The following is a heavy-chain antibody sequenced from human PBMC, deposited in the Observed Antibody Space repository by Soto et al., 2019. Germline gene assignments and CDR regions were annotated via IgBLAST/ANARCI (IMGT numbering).Heavy chain of an antibody. CDR3: ARDSSFLGYCSSTSCRGLNSYDY. CDR1: GYTFTSYY. V-gene: IGHV1-46*01. J-gene: IGHJ4*02. Sequence: SVKVSCKASGYTFTSYYMHWVRQAPGQGLEWMGIINPSGGSTSYAQKFQGRVTMTRDTSTSTVYMEPSSLRSEDTAVYYCARDSSFLGYCSSTSCRGLNSYDYWGQGTLVTVSS. D-gene: IGHD2-2*01. CDR2: INPSGGST.